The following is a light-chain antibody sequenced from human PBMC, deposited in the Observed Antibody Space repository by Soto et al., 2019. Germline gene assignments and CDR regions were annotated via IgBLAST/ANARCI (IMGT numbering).Light chain of an antibody. V-gene: IGKV1-5*03. CDR1: QSISSW. CDR3: QQYNSYLVT. Sequence: DIQMTQSPSTLSASVGDRVTITCRASQSISSWLAWYQQKPGKAPKLLIYKASSLESGVPSRFSGSGSGTEFTLTISILHPDDFATYYCQQYNSYLVTFGPGTKVDIK. J-gene: IGKJ3*01. CDR2: KAS.